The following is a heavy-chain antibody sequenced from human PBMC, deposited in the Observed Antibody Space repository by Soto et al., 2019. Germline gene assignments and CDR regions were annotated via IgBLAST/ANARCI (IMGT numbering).Heavy chain of an antibody. J-gene: IGHJ4*02. D-gene: IGHD3-22*01. CDR3: AKDPHYYDSSGYPPVDY. CDR2: ISGSGGST. V-gene: IGHV3-23*01. CDR1: GFTFSSYA. Sequence: GGSLRLSCAASGFTFSSYAMSWVRQAPGKGLEWVSAISGSGGSTYYADSVKGRFTISRDNSKNTLYLQMNSLRAEDTAVYYCAKDPHYYDSSGYPPVDYWGQGTLVTVSS.